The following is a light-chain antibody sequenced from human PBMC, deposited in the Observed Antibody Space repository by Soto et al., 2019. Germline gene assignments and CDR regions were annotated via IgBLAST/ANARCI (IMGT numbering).Light chain of an antibody. CDR1: QTISID. CDR3: QQSNSTPT. V-gene: IGKV1-39*01. CDR2: ATS. Sequence: DIQMTQSPSSLSASVGDRVTITCRASQTISIDLNWYQQKPGKVPTLLISATSTLQSGVPSRFVGSGSGTVFTLTISSLQPEDFANYYCQQSNSTPTFGGGTKVEIK. J-gene: IGKJ4*01.